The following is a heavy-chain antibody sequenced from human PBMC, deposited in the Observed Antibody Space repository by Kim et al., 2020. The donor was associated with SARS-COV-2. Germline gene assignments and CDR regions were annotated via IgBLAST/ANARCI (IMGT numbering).Heavy chain of an antibody. Sequence: SETLSLTCTVSGGSISSGSYYWGWVRQPPGKGLEWIGSIYSSGSTYYNPSLKSRVTISVDTSKNQFSLKLNSVTAADTAVYYCARLNYDYAFDIWGQGTMVTVSS. D-gene: IGHD3-3*01. CDR3: ARLNYDYAFDI. V-gene: IGHV4-39*01. CDR1: GGSISSGSYY. CDR2: IYSSGST. J-gene: IGHJ3*02.